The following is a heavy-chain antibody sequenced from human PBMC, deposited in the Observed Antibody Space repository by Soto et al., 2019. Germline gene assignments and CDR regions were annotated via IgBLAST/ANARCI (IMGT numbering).Heavy chain of an antibody. CDR2: IRSKAYGGTT. CDR3: TRDASSPRLRFLEWLSLSD. Sequence: GKGLEWVGFIRSKAYGGTTEYAASVKGRFTISRDDSKSIAYLQMNSLKTEDTAVYYCTRDASSPRLRFLEWLSLSDWGQGTLVTVSS. D-gene: IGHD3-3*01. J-gene: IGHJ4*02. V-gene: IGHV3-49*02.